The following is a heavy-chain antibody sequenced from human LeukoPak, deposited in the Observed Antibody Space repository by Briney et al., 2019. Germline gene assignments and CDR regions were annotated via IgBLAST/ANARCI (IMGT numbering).Heavy chain of an antibody. CDR2: ISSSGSTI. Sequence: GGSLRLSCAASGFTFSSYEMNWVRQAPGKGLEWVSYISSSGSTIYYADSVKGRFTISRDNAKNSLYLQMNSLRAEDTAVYYYAKSGLNRFDYWGQGTLVTVSS. D-gene: IGHD2-15*01. J-gene: IGHJ4*02. V-gene: IGHV3-48*03. CDR3: AKSGLNRFDY. CDR1: GFTFSSYE.